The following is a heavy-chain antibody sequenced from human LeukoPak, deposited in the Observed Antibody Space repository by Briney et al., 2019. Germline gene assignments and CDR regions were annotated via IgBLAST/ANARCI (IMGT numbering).Heavy chain of an antibody. CDR1: GGSISSYH. CDR2: IYTSGST. CDR3: ARLHDYGDYVGDY. V-gene: IGHV4-4*07. J-gene: IGHJ4*02. D-gene: IGHD4-17*01. Sequence: PSETLSLTCTVSGGSISSYHWSWIPPPAGKGVEWIGRIYTSGSTNYNPSLKSRDTISVDKSKNQFSLKLSSVTAADTAVYYCARLHDYGDYVGDYWGQGTLVTVSS.